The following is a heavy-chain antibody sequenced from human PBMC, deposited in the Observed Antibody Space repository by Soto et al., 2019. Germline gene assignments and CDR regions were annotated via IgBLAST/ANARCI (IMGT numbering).Heavy chain of an antibody. Sequence: LGESLKISCKGSGYSFTIYWIGWVRQMPGKGLEWMGIIYSGDSDTRYSPSFQGQVTISADKSISTAYLQWSSLKASDTAMYYCARRSSSGAYYYYGMDVWGQGTTVTVSS. V-gene: IGHV5-51*01. J-gene: IGHJ6*02. CDR3: ARRSSSGAYYYYGMDV. D-gene: IGHD7-27*01. CDR1: GYSFTIYW. CDR2: IYSGDSDT.